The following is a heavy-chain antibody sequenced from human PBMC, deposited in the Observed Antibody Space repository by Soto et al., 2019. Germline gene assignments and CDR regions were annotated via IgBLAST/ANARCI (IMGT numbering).Heavy chain of an antibody. CDR2: IKQDGSEK. J-gene: IGHJ3*02. Sequence: EVRLVESGGGLVQPRGSLRLSCAASAFTFSSYWMSWVRQAPGKGLEWVANIKQDGSEKYYVDSVKGRFTISRDNAKNSLYLQMNSLRAEDPAVYYCARNLFEAARRGEYAFDIWGQGTMVTVSS. V-gene: IGHV3-7*03. D-gene: IGHD3-16*01. CDR3: ARNLFEAARRGEYAFDI. CDR1: AFTFSSYW.